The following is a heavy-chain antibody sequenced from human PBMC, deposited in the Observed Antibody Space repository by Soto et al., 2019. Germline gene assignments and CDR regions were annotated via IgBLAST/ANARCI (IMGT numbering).Heavy chain of an antibody. V-gene: IGHV5-51*01. CDR2: IYPYDSDT. J-gene: IGHJ4*02. CDR1: GYSFARYW. CDR3: AGHDTPCLSVAGLGGY. Sequence: EVQLVQSGAEVKKPGESLKISCKGSGYSFARYWIGWVRQMPGKGLEWMGIIYPYDSDTRYSPSFQCQVTISADKSINTADLQWSSLKASDTAMYYCAGHDTPCLSVAGLGGYWGQGTLVTVSS. D-gene: IGHD6-19*01.